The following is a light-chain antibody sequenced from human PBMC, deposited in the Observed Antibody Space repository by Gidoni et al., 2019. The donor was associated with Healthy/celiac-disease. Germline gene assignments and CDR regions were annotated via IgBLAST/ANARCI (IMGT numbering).Light chain of an antibody. CDR3: QQSYSTPYT. CDR2: AAS. CDR1: QSISSY. Sequence: DIQMTQSPSSLSASVGDRVTSTCRASQSISSYLNWYQQKPGKAPKLLIYAASSLQSVVPSRFSGSGSGTDFTLTISSLQPEDFATYYCQQSYSTPYTFGQGTKLEIK. J-gene: IGKJ2*01. V-gene: IGKV1-39*01.